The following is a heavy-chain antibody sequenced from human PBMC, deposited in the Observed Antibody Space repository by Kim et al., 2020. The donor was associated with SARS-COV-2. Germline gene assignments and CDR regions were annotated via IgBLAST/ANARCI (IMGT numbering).Heavy chain of an antibody. J-gene: IGHJ4*02. Sequence: PSLKSRVTISVDTSKNQFSLKLSSVTAADTAVYYCARGRGHYYGSGSYSYWGQGTLVTVSS. CDR3: ARGRGHYYGSGSYSY. D-gene: IGHD3-10*01. V-gene: IGHV4-34*01.